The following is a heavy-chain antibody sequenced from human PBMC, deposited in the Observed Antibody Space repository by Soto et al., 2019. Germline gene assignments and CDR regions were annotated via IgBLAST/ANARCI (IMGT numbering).Heavy chain of an antibody. Sequence: PSETLSLTCTVSGVSISSYCWSWIRQPPGKGLEWIGYIYYSGSTNYNPSLKSRVTISVDTSKNQFSLKLSSVTAADTAVYYCARVLFGRGNWFDPWGQGTLVTVSS. J-gene: IGHJ5*02. CDR2: IYYSGST. CDR1: GVSISSYC. V-gene: IGHV4-59*01. CDR3: ARVLFGRGNWFDP. D-gene: IGHD3-3*01.